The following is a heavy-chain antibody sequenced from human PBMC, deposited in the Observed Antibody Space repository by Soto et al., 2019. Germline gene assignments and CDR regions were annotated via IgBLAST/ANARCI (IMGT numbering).Heavy chain of an antibody. CDR1: GDTFTGHA. D-gene: IGHD2-8*01. CDR2: ITPLLGTA. J-gene: IGHJ6*02. Sequence: QVQLVQSGAEVKNPGSSVRVSCKASGDTFTGHAITWVRQAPAQGLEWLGVITPLLGTANYAPNFQGRVTITADDSATTTFLDLTSLKFDDTAVYYCARLRLEPEGANIPLMFGLDVWGQGTTVTVSS. CDR3: ARLRLEPEGANIPLMFGLDV. V-gene: IGHV1-69*01.